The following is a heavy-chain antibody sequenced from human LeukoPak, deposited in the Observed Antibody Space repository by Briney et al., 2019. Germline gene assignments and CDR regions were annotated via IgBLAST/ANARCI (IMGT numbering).Heavy chain of an antibody. CDR2: ISAYNGNT. V-gene: IGHV1-18*01. CDR1: GYTFTSYG. CDR3: ARVHTAMVNWYYFDY. Sequence: ASVTVSCKASGYTFTSYGISWVRQAPGQGLEWMGWISAYNGNTNYAQKLQGRVTMTTDTSTSTAYMEQRSLRSDDTAVYYCARVHTAMVNWYYFDYWGQGTLVTVSS. D-gene: IGHD5-18*01. J-gene: IGHJ4*02.